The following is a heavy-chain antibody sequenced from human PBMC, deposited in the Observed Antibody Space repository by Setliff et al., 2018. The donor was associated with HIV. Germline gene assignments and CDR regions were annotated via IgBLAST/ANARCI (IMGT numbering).Heavy chain of an antibody. Sequence: SETLSLTCAVSGVSISSSSWWSWVRQPPGKGLEWVGEIYHSGSTNYNSSLLRRVTLSVDESKNHFSPKLSSVTAADTAVYYCARGGASSKYFDYWGQGTLVTVSS. CDR1: GVSISSSSW. CDR3: ARGGASSKYFDY. CDR2: IYHSGST. V-gene: IGHV4-4*02. D-gene: IGHD3-10*01. J-gene: IGHJ4*02.